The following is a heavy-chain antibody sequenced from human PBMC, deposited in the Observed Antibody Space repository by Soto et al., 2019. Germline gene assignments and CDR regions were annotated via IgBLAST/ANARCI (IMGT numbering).Heavy chain of an antibody. CDR3: ARWSD. Sequence: GGSLRLSCAASGFTFKIYWVSWVRQAPGKGLEWVANTNQDGSEKYYADSVEGRFSISRDNVKNSLYLEMNSLRVEDTAVYYCARWSDWGQGTLVTVSS. V-gene: IGHV3-7*01. CDR2: TNQDGSEK. J-gene: IGHJ4*02. CDR1: GFTFKIYW. D-gene: IGHD2-15*01.